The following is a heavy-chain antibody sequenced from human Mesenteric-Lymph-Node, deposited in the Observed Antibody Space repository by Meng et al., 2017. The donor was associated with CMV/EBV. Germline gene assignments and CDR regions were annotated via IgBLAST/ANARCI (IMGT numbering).Heavy chain of an antibody. V-gene: IGHV3-9*01. D-gene: IGHD3-16*02. Sequence: GGSLRLSCAASGFTFDDYAMHWVRQAPGKGLEWVSGISWNSVSIGYADSVKGRFTISRDNARKSLYLQMNSLRPEDTALYYCAKGRLGDLSLFVGYFDFWGQGTLVTVSS. CDR2: ISWNSVSI. J-gene: IGHJ4*02. CDR1: GFTFDDYA. CDR3: AKGRLGDLSLFVGYFDF.